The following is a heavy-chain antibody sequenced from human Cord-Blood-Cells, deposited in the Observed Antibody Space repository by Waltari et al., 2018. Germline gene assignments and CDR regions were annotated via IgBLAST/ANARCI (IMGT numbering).Heavy chain of an antibody. V-gene: IGHV1-69*01. D-gene: IGHD3-10*01. Sequence: QVQLVQSGAEVKKPGSSVKVSCKASGGTFSSYAISWVRQAPGQGLEWMGGIIPIFGKANYAQKCQGRVTITADESTSTAYMELSSLRSEDTAVYYGARAMMVQGVIKPDDVDYWGQGTLVTVSS. CDR2: IIPIFGKA. J-gene: IGHJ4*02. CDR3: ARAMMVQGVIKPDDVDY. CDR1: GGTFSSYA.